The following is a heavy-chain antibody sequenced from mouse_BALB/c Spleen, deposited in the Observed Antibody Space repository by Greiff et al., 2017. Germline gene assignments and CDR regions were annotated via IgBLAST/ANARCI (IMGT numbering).Heavy chain of an antibody. Sequence: EVKLMESGGGLVQPGGSLKLSCAASGFTFSSYAMSWVRQTPEKRLEWVASISSGGSTYYPDSVKGRFTISRDNARNILYLQMSSLRSEDTAMYYCARLYDYYFDYWGQGTTLTVSS. J-gene: IGHJ2*01. V-gene: IGHV5-6-5*01. CDR2: ISSGGST. CDR3: ARLYDYYFDY. CDR1: GFTFSSYA. D-gene: IGHD2-3*01.